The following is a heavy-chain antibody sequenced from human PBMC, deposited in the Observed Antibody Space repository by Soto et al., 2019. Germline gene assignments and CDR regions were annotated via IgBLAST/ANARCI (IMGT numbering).Heavy chain of an antibody. V-gene: IGHV4-39*01. J-gene: IGHJ6*02. D-gene: IGHD3-10*01. Sequence: QLQLQESGPGLVKPSETMSLTCTVSGGSISSSSYYWGWIRQPPGKGLEWIGSIYYSGRTYYNPSLKSRVTIAVDTSKNRFAMKLSSVTAADTAVYYCESSKVWFGQLYDCGTDVWGRGTTVTGSS. CDR2: IYYSGRT. CDR1: GGSISSSSYY. CDR3: ESSKVWFGQLYDCGTDV.